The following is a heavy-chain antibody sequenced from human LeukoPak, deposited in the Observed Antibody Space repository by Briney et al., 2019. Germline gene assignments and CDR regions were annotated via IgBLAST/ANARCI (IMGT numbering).Heavy chain of an antibody. V-gene: IGHV3-74*01. CDR3: HRGYTYGPDY. Sequence: GGSLRLSCAASGFTFSSYWMHWVRQAPGKGLVWVSRINSDGSSTSYADSVKGRFTISRDTSKNTLYLQMNSLRVEDTAVYYCHRGYTYGPDYWGQGTLVTVSS. J-gene: IGHJ4*02. CDR2: INSDGSST. D-gene: IGHD5-12*01. CDR1: GFTFSSYW.